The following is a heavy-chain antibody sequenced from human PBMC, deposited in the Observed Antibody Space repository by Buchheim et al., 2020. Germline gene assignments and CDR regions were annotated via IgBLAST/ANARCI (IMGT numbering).Heavy chain of an antibody. Sequence: EMQLVESGGGLVQPGGSLRLSCAASGSTFSRSWMHWVRQAPGKGLVWVSHINSDGSSTSYADSVKGRFTISRDNAKNTLYLQMNSLRAEDTAVYYCARDPKEWELPSDFWGQGTL. D-gene: IGHD1-26*01. J-gene: IGHJ4*02. CDR2: INSDGSST. V-gene: IGHV3-74*01. CDR1: GSTFSRSW. CDR3: ARDPKEWELPSDF.